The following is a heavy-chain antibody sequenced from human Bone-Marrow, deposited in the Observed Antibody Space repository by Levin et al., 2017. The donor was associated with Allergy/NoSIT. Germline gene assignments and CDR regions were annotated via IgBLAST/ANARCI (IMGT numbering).Heavy chain of an antibody. D-gene: IGHD3-3*01. CDR2: ISYDGSNK. CDR3: AKSRDFWSGYYPIPSFDY. V-gene: IGHV3-30*18. CDR1: GFTFSSYG. J-gene: IGHJ4*02. Sequence: SCAASGFTFSSYGMHWVRQAPGKGLEWVAVISYDGSNKYYADSVKGRFTISRDNSKNTLYLQMNSLRAEDTAVYYCAKSRDFWSGYYPIPSFDYWGQGTLVTVSS.